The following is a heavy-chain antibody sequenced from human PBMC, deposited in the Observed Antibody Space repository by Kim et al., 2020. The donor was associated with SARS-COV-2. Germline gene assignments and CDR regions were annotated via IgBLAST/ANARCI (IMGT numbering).Heavy chain of an antibody. D-gene: IGHD6-13*01. CDR2: INPSGGST. CDR3: ARDVLARYSSSWSPTWGWFDP. CDR1: GYTFTSYY. J-gene: IGHJ5*02. V-gene: IGHV1-46*01. Sequence: ASVKVSCKASGYTFTSYYMHWVRQAPGQGLEWMGIINPSGGSTSYAQKFQGRVTMTRDTSTSTVYMELSSLRSEDTAVYYCARDVLARYSSSWSPTWGWFDPWGQGTLVTVSS.